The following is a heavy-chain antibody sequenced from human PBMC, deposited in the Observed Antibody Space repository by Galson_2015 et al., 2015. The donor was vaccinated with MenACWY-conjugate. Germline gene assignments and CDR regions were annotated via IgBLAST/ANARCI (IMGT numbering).Heavy chain of an antibody. CDR3: ARDPPHYYDNNYDMDV. J-gene: IGHJ6*02. V-gene: IGHV3-7*03. CDR2: INQDGSVK. D-gene: IGHD3-22*01. CDR1: GFTFSNYW. Sequence: SLRLSCAASGFTFSNYWRTWVRQAPGKGLEWVANINQDGSVKNYVDSVKGRFTISRDNAENSLRLQMDSLRAEDTAVYYCARDPPHYYDNNYDMDVWGQGTTVTVSS.